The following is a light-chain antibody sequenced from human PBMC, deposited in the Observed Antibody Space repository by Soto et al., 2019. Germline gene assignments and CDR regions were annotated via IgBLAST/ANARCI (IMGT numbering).Light chain of an antibody. Sequence: QSALTQPAPVSGSPGQSITISCTGTSSDVGGYNFVSWYQQHPGKAPKLMIYDVSNRPSGVSNRFSGSKSGNTASLTISGLQAEDEADYYWSSYTSSSTYVFGTGTKLTVL. CDR2: DVS. CDR3: SSYTSSSTYV. V-gene: IGLV2-14*01. J-gene: IGLJ1*01. CDR1: SSDVGGYNF.